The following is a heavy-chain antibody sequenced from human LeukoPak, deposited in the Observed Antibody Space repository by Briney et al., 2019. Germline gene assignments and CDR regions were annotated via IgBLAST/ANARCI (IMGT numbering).Heavy chain of an antibody. J-gene: IGHJ4*02. CDR2: TYYRSKWYN. CDR1: GDSVSSNSAA. CDR3: ARIPGIAVAGGFDY. V-gene: IGHV6-1*01. Sequence: SQTLSLTCAISGDSVSSNSAAWNWIRPSPSRGLEWLGRTYYRSKWYNDYAVSVKSRITINPDTSKNQFSLQLNSVTPEDTAVYYCARIPGIAVAGGFDYWGQGTLVTVSS. D-gene: IGHD6-19*01.